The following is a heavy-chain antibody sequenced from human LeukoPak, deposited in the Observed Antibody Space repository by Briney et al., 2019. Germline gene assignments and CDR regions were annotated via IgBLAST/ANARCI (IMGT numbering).Heavy chain of an antibody. V-gene: IGHV4-34*01. J-gene: IGHJ6*03. Sequence: SETLSLTCAVYGGSFSGYYWSWIRQPPGKGLEWIGEINHSGSTNYNPSLKSRVTISVDTSKNQFSLKLSSVTAADTAVYYCARGTAALGYSSSWSGYYYMDVWGKGTTVTVSS. CDR2: INHSGST. CDR3: ARGTAALGYSSSWSGYYYMDV. CDR1: GGSFSGYY. D-gene: IGHD6-13*01.